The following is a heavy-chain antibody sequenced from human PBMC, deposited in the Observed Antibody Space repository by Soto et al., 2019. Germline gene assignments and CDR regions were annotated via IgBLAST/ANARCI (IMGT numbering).Heavy chain of an antibody. CDR2: IIPLFGTA. D-gene: IGHD3-22*01. V-gene: IGHV1-69*01. CDR3: ARGVHYDSSGYYYFY. Sequence: QVQLVQSGAEVKKPGSSVKVSCKASGGTFSTYAIDWVRQAPGQGLEWMGGIIPLFGTAKYAQNFQGRITITAEESTNTAYMELRSLSSQDTAVYYCARGVHYDSSGYYYFYWGQGTLVTVSS. CDR1: GGTFSTYA. J-gene: IGHJ4*02.